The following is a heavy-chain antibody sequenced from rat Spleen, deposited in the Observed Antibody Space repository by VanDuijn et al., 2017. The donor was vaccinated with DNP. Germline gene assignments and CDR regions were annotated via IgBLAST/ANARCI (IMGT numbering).Heavy chain of an antibody. J-gene: IGHJ1*01. Sequence: EVKLVESGGGLVQPGRSLKLSCAASGFNFNDYWMGWVRQAPGKGLEWIGEINKDSSPINYSPSLKDKFTISRDNAQNTLYLQMRTLGSEDTAIYYCAKGPNYGGDSDYFDLWGPGTMVTVSS. CDR2: INKDSSPI. CDR3: AKGPNYGGDSDYFDL. D-gene: IGHD1-11*01. V-gene: IGHV4-2*01. CDR1: GFNFNDYW.